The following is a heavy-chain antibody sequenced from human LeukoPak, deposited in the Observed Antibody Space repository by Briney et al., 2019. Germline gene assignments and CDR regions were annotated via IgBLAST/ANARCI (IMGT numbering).Heavy chain of an antibody. CDR2: INPNGGGT. D-gene: IGHD3-22*01. CDR1: GYTFTTYS. J-gene: IGHJ4*02. Sequence: EASVKVSCKASGYTFTTYSMHWVRQAPGQGLGWMGIINPNGGGTSYAQKFQGRVTMTRDTSTSTVYMELYSLRSEDTAVYYCAREGSSGYYYFDYWGQGTLVTVSS. CDR3: AREGSSGYYYFDY. V-gene: IGHV1-46*01.